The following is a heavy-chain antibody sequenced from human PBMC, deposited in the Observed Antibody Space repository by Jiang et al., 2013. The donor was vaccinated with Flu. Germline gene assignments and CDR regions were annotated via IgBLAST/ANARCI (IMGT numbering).Heavy chain of an antibody. CDR3: AREYREVIAAAGPDFDY. Sequence: PGASVKVSCKASGYTFTSYAMNWVRQAPGQGLEWMGWINTNTGNPTYAQGFTGRFVFSLDTSVSTAYLQISSLKAEDTAVYYCAREYREVIAAAGPDFDYWGQGTLVTVSS. CDR2: INTNTGNP. D-gene: IGHD6-13*01. CDR1: GYTFTSYA. V-gene: IGHV7-4-1*02. J-gene: IGHJ4*02.